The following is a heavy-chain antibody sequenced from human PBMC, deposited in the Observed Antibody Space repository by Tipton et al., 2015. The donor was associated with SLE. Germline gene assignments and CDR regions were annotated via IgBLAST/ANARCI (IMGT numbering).Heavy chain of an antibody. CDR1: GGSISSSSYY. Sequence: TLSLTCTVSGGSISSSSYYWGWIRQPPGKGLEWIGSIYYSGSTYYNPSLKSRVTISVDASKNQLSLRLSSVTAADTAVYYCARQVDTEAVGSWNFAFWGRGTLVTVSS. CDR2: IYYSGST. CDR3: ARQVDTEAVGSWNFAF. J-gene: IGHJ2*01. V-gene: IGHV4-39*01. D-gene: IGHD5-18*01.